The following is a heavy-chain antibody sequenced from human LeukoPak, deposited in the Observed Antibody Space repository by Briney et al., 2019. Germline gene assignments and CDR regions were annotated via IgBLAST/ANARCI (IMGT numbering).Heavy chain of an antibody. CDR1: GYTFTSYG. D-gene: IGHD3-22*01. J-gene: IGHJ4*02. Sequence: ASVKVSCKASGYTFTSYGISWVRQAPGQGLEWMGWISAYNGNTNYAQKLQGRVTMTTDTSTSTAYMELRSLRSDDTAVYYCARHVVGYYDSSGYYFYFDYWGQGTLVTVSS. CDR2: ISAYNGNT. V-gene: IGHV1-18*01. CDR3: ARHVVGYYDSSGYYFYFDY.